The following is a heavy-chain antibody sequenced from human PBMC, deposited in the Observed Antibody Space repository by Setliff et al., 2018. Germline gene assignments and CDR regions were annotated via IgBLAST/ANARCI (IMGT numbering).Heavy chain of an antibody. CDR3: FGAGTCSY. V-gene: IGHV3-7*01. J-gene: IGHJ4*02. D-gene: IGHD3-10*01. Sequence: RLSCGASGFTCNNDWVSWVRQAPGKGLEWLASINPDGSEKYYVDSVKGQFTISRDNAKNSLSLQMNSLRTEDTAVYYCFGAGTCSYWGQGTQVTVPQ. CDR2: INPDGSEK. CDR1: GFTCNNDW.